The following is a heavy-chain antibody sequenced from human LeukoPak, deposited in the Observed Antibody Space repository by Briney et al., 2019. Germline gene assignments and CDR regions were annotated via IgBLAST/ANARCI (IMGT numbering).Heavy chain of an antibody. V-gene: IGHV3-21*04. J-gene: IGHJ3*02. CDR2: ISSSSSYI. CDR3: AKELMTAAAGTVGFDI. Sequence: GGSLRLSCAASGFTFSSYSMNWVRQAPGKGLEWVSSISSSSSYIYCADSVKGRFTISRDNSKNTLYLQMNSLRAEDTAVYYCAKELMTAAAGTVGFDIWGQGTMVTVSS. CDR1: GFTFSSYS. D-gene: IGHD6-13*01.